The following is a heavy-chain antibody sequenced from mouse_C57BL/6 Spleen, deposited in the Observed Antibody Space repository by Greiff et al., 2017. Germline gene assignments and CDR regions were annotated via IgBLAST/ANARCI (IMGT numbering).Heavy chain of an antibody. CDR2: INPNYGTT. CDR3: AREGDYYGSSYVPYAMDY. V-gene: IGHV1-39*01. CDR1: GYSFTDYN. J-gene: IGHJ4*01. D-gene: IGHD1-1*01. Sequence: EVQLQESGPELVKPGASVKISCKASGYSFTDYNMNWVKQSNGKSLEWIGVINPNYGTTSYNQKFKGKATLTVDQSSSTAYMQLNSLTSEDSAVYYCAREGDYYGSSYVPYAMDYWGQGTSVTVSS.